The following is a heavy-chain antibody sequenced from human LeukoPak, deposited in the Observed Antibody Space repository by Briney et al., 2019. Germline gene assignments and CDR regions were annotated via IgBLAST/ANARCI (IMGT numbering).Heavy chain of an antibody. CDR3: AKAQIAYYDSSGNDY. CDR1: GFTFITYG. J-gene: IGHJ4*02. V-gene: IGHV3-30*18. Sequence: GGSLRLSCAASGFTFITYGMHWVRQAPGKGLEWVAVISYDGNNKYYADSVKGRFTISRDNSKNTLYLQMDSLRPEDTAVYCCAKAQIAYYDSSGNDYWGREPWSPSPQ. CDR2: ISYDGNNK. D-gene: IGHD3-22*01.